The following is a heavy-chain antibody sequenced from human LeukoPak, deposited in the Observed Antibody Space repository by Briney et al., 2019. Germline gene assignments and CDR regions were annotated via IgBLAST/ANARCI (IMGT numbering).Heavy chain of an antibody. CDR2: IFPGDSDT. V-gene: IGHV5-51*01. CDR3: ARRSAGYGIDY. CDR1: GYSFTSYW. D-gene: IGHD2-15*01. J-gene: IGHJ4*02. Sequence: GESLKISSKGSGYSFTSYWIGWVRQMPGKGLEWMGIIFPGDSDTRYSPSFQGQVTISVDKSISTAYLQWSGLKASDSAIYYCARRSAGYGIDYWGQGTLVTVSS.